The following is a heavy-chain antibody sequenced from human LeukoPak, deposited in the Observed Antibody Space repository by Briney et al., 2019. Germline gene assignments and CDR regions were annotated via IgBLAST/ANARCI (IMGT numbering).Heavy chain of an antibody. J-gene: IGHJ4*02. CDR1: GFTVSSNY. D-gene: IGHD4-11*01. CDR2: ISGSGGST. CDR3: AKDPTTARTPDY. Sequence: PGGSLSLSCAASGFTVSSNYMSWVRQARGKGLGWVSAISGSGGSTYYADSEKGRFTISRDNSKNTLYLQMNSLRAEDTAVYYCAKDPTTARTPDYWGQGTLVTVSS. V-gene: IGHV3-23*01.